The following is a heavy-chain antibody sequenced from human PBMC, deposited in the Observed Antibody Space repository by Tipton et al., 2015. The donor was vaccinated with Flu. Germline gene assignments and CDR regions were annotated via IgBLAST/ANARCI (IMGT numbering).Heavy chain of an antibody. V-gene: IGHV3-30*18. D-gene: IGHD3-22*01. Sequence: SLRLSCAASGFTFGNYGMHWVRQPPGKGLEWVAIISYDGSNKNYADSVKGRFTISRDNSKNTLYLQMNSLRSDDTSVYYCAKDDSIWGYYETSGYYDSWGQGTLVTVSS. CDR1: GFTFGNYG. CDR3: AKDDSIWGYYETSGYYDS. J-gene: IGHJ4*02. CDR2: ISYDGSNK.